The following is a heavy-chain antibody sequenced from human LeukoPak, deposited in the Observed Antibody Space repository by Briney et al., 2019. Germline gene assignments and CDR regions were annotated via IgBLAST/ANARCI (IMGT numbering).Heavy chain of an antibody. CDR3: ARERRDGYKVYFDY. V-gene: IGHV4-59*01. CDR2: IYYSGST. Sequence: SETLSLTCTVSGGSISSYYWSWIRQPPGKGLEWIGYIYYSGSTNYNPSLKSRVTISVDTSKNQFSLRLSSVAAADTAVYYCARERRDGYKVYFDYWGQGTLVIVSS. CDR1: GGSISSYY. J-gene: IGHJ4*02. D-gene: IGHD5-24*01.